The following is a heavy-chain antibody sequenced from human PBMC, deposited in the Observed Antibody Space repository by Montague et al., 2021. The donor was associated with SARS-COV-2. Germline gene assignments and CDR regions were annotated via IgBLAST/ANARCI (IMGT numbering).Heavy chain of an antibody. V-gene: IGHV4-39*01. CDR1: GDSIRNSDYS. CDR3: ATRTRYPQNDFGF. J-gene: IGHJ4*02. D-gene: IGHD2-15*01. CDR2: IYNGGTT. Sequence: SETLSLTCTVSGDSIRNSDYSWGWVRQPPGKGLEWIGNIYNGGTTFYNPSLKSRVTIFVDTSKNTFSLKLSSVTAADTAVYYCATRTRYPQNDFGFWGQGTLVTVSS.